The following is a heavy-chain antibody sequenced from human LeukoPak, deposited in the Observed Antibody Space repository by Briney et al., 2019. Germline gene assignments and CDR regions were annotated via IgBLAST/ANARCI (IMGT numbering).Heavy chain of an antibody. J-gene: IGHJ4*02. Sequence: GGSLRLSCTASGFTFGDYAMSWFRQAPGKGLEWVGFIRSKAYGGTTEYAASVKGRFTISRDDSKSIAYLQMNSLKTEDTAVYYCTRTIRLAYCGGDCYSPFDYWGQGTLVTVSS. D-gene: IGHD2-21*02. CDR1: GFTFGDYA. CDR3: TRTIRLAYCGGDCYSPFDY. V-gene: IGHV3-49*03. CDR2: IRSKAYGGTT.